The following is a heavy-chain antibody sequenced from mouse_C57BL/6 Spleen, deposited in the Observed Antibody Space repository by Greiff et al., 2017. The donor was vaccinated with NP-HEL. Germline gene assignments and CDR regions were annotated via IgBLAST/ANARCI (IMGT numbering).Heavy chain of an antibody. J-gene: IGHJ4*01. V-gene: IGHV5-6*01. Sequence: EVKVVESGGDLVKPGGSLKLSCAASGFTFSSYGMSWVRQTPDKRLEWVATISSGGSYTYSPDSVKGRFTISRDNAKNTLYLQMSSLKSEDTAMYYCARQDNYYGSSYLYYYAMDYWGQGTSVTVSS. CDR1: GFTFSSYG. D-gene: IGHD1-1*01. CDR3: ARQDNYYGSSYLYYYAMDY. CDR2: ISSGGSYT.